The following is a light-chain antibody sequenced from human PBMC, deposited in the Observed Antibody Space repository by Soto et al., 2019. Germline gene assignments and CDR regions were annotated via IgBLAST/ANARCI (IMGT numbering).Light chain of an antibody. V-gene: IGKV3-20*01. Sequence: EIVLTQSPGTQSLSPGERATLSCRGSQSVSSSYLAWYQQKPGQAPRLLIYGASSRATGIPDRFSGSGSGTDFTLTISRLEPEDFAVYYCQQYGSSPGTFGQGTKVEIK. CDR3: QQYGSSPGT. J-gene: IGKJ1*01. CDR2: GAS. CDR1: QSVSSSY.